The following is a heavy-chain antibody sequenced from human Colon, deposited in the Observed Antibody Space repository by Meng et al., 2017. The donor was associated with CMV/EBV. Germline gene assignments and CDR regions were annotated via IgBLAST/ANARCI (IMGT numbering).Heavy chain of an antibody. CDR2: ISGSGGTR. CDR1: GFTFRNYA. D-gene: IGHD2/OR15-2a*01. J-gene: IGHJ6*02. V-gene: IGHV3-23*01. Sequence: GESLKISCAASGFTFRNYAMSWVRQAPGKGLEWVSTISGSGGTRDYADSVKGRFTMSRDNSENTVYLQMNSLRDEDTGVYYCARESKIQYCNGTSCTTVYGMDVWGQGTTVTVSS. CDR3: ARESKIQYCNGTSCTTVYGMDV.